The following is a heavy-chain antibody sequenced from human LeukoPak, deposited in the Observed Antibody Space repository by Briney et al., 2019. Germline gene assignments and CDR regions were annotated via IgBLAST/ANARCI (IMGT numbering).Heavy chain of an antibody. Sequence: SETLSLTCTVSVDSISSHYWSWIRQPPGKGLEWIGYIYYSGSTKYNPSLKSRVTISVDTSKSQFSLKLTSVTAADTAVYYCARDTRRSYYYMDVWGKGTTVTVSS. J-gene: IGHJ6*03. CDR3: ARDTRRSYYYMDV. CDR1: VDSISSHY. V-gene: IGHV4-59*11. CDR2: IYYSGST. D-gene: IGHD1-14*01.